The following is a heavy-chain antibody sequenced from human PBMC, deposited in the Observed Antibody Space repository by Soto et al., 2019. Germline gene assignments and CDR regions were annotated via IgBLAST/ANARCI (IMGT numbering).Heavy chain of an antibody. CDR2: ISGSGGST. D-gene: IGHD3-3*01. J-gene: IGHJ6*03. V-gene: IGHV3-23*01. CDR1: GFTFSSYA. CDR3: AKHRERFLEWLLEGYYYYYMDV. Sequence: GGSLRPSCAASGFTFSSYAMSCVRQAPGKGLEWVSAISGSGGSTYNADSVKGRLTISRDNSKNTLYLQMNSLRAEDTAVYYCAKHRERFLEWLLEGYYYYYMDVWGKGTTVTVSS.